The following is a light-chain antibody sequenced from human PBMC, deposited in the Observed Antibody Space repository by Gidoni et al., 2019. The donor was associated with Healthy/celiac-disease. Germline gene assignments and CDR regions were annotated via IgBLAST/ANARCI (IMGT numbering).Light chain of an antibody. J-gene: IGKJ4*01. CDR1: QSISSY. V-gene: IGKV1-39*01. CDR2: AAS. CDR3: QQSYSTPRLS. Sequence: DIHMTQSPSSLSASVGDRVTITCRASQSISSYLNWYQQKPGKAPKLLIYAASSLQSGVPSRFSGSGSGTDFTITISSLQPEDFATYYCQQSYSTPRLSFGGGTKVEIK.